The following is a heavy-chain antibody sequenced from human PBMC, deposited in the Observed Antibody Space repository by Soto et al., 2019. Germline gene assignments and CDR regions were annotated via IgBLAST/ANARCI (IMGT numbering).Heavy chain of an antibody. V-gene: IGHV4-59*01. CDR2: INYNANT. Sequence: SETRSRTCIVSGGAISNSFWSWIRQPTGKGPEWLGYINYNANTNYNPSLKNRATMSIDTSKREFSLNLRSVTATNTAVYFCARVGDGIEVPRRIQYFNNWGQGTLVTVA. CDR1: GGAISNSF. J-gene: IGHJ4*02. D-gene: IGHD2-2*01. CDR3: ARVGDGIEVPRRIQYFNN.